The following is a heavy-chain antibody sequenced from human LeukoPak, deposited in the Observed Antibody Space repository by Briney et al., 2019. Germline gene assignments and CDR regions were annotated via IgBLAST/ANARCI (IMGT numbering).Heavy chain of an antibody. CDR2: IRQDGNEK. CDR3: ARGPNYGVRVDYLDY. CDR1: GFIFRSHW. D-gene: IGHD4-17*01. Sequence: GGSLRLSCAASGFIFRSHWMTWVRQAPGRGLEWVAHIRQDGNEKHYVDSVEGRFTLSRDDAKNSLYLQMNGLRVDDTAVYYCARGPNYGVRVDYLDYWGQGTLVTVSS. J-gene: IGHJ4*02. V-gene: IGHV3-7*01.